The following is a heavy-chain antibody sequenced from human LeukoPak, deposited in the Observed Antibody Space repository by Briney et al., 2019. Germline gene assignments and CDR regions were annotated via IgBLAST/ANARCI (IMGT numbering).Heavy chain of an antibody. J-gene: IGHJ4*02. CDR3: ARGITRSSGIYHTAQRPFDH. CDR1: GGPFSGFS. D-gene: IGHD1-26*01. V-gene: IGHV4-34*01. Sequence: PSETLSLTCVVNGGPFSGFSWTWIRRPPGKGLEWIGEISHSGSTNYSPAFRSRVILSVDASKAQFSLKMTSVTAADTAVYFCARGITRSSGIYHTAQRPFDHWGQGALVTVSS. CDR2: ISHSGST.